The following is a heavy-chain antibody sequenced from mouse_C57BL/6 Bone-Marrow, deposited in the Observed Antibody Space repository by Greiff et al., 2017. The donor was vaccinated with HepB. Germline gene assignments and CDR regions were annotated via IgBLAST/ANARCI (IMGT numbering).Heavy chain of an antibody. Sequence: EVNLVESGGGLVQPGGSLKLSCAASGFTSSDYGMAWVRQAPRKGPEWVAFISNLAYSIYYADTVTGRFTISRENAKNTLYLEMSSLRSEDTAMYYCARPSPGNYNYYAMDYWGQGTSVTVSS. D-gene: IGHD2-1*01. J-gene: IGHJ4*01. CDR3: ARPSPGNYNYYAMDY. CDR1: GFTSSDYG. V-gene: IGHV5-15*01. CDR2: ISNLAYSI.